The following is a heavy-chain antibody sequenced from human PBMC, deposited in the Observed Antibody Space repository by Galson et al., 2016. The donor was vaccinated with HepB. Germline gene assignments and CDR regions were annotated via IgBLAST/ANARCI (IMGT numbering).Heavy chain of an antibody. Sequence: SLRLSCAASGFTVSNNYMKWVRQAPGKGLEWVSYTSPTGSFIYYADSLKGRFTISRDNTKKSLYLQIDSLRAEDTAVYYCARSSQPSPFYDYWGQGTLVTVSS. CDR1: GFTVSNNY. V-gene: IGHV3-21*01. D-gene: IGHD1-14*01. CDR3: ARSSQPSPFYDY. J-gene: IGHJ4*02. CDR2: TSPTGSFI.